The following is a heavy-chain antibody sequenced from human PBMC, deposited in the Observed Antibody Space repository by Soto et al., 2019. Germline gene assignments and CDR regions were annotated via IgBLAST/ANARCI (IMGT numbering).Heavy chain of an antibody. Sequence: SETLSLTCTVSGGSISSISYYWGWIRQPPGKGLEWIGSIYYSGSTYYNPSLKSRVTISVDTSKNQFSLKLSSVTAADTAVYYCARTIDCSSTSCYRYYYYYYYMDVWGKGTTVTSP. CDR2: IYYSGST. CDR3: ARTIDCSSTSCYRYYYYYYYMDV. CDR1: GGSISSISYY. J-gene: IGHJ6*03. V-gene: IGHV4-39*01. D-gene: IGHD2-2*01.